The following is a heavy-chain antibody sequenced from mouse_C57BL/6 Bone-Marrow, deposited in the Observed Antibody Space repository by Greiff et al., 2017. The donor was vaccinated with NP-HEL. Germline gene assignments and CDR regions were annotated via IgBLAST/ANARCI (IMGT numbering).Heavy chain of an antibody. J-gene: IGHJ3*01. CDR2: IDPENGDT. CDR3: TLYYSNVAY. Sequence: VQLKQSGAELVRPGASVKLSCTASGFNIKDDYMHWVKQRPEQGLEWIGWIDPENGDTEYASKFQGKATITADTSSNTAYLQLSSLTSEDTAVYYCTLYYSNVAYWGQGTLVTVSA. D-gene: IGHD2-5*01. V-gene: IGHV14-4*01. CDR1: GFNIKDDY.